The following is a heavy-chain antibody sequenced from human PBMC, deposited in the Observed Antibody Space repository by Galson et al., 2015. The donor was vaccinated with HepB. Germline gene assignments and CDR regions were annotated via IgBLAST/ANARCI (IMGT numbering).Heavy chain of an antibody. CDR3: VKDWVAAAGGPY. J-gene: IGHJ4*02. Sequence: SLRLSCAASGFTFSSYAMHWVRQAPGKGLEYVSAISSNGGSTYYADSVKGRFTISRDNSKDTLYLQMSSLRAEDTAVYYCVKDWVAAAGGPYWGQGTLVTVSS. V-gene: IGHV3-64D*06. CDR1: GFTFSSYA. D-gene: IGHD6-13*01. CDR2: ISSNGGST.